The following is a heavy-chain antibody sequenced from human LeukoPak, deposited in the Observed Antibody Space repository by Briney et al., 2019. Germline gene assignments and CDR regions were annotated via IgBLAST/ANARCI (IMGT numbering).Heavy chain of an antibody. J-gene: IGHJ4*02. CDR1: GFTFNTNA. V-gene: IGHV3-23*01. D-gene: IGHD2-21*01. CDR2: IGNTET. Sequence: GGSLRLSCATSGFTFNTNAMSWVRQAPGKGLEWVSTIGNTETFYADSATGRFTISRDNSKNTVYLHMNSLRVEDTAVYYCAKDWIQFNRVFDCFDSWGQGTLVTVSS. CDR3: AKDWIQFNRVFDCFDS.